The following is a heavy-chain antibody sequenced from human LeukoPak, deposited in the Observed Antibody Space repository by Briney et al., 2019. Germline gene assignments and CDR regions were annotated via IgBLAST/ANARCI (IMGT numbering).Heavy chain of an antibody. CDR1: GGSISSYY. CDR2: IYTSGST. Sequence: SETLSLTCTVSGGSISSYYWSWIRQPAGKGLDWIGRIYTSGSTNYNPSLKSRVTMSVDTSKNQFSLKLSSVTATDTAVYYCAREYTGIAEYYFDYWGQGTLVTVSS. D-gene: IGHD6-13*01. V-gene: IGHV4-4*07. CDR3: AREYTGIAEYYFDY. J-gene: IGHJ4*02.